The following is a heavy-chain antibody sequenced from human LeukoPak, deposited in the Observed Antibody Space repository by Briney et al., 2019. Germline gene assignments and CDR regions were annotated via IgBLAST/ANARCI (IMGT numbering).Heavy chain of an antibody. J-gene: IGHJ3*02. D-gene: IGHD3-10*01. CDR2: ITGSGGSI. Sequence: PGGSLRLSCAASGFTFSIYAMSWVRQAPGKGLEWVSVITGSGGSIYYADSVKGRFPISRDNSKNTLYLQMNSLRVEDTATYYCAGVRGGGWSAGAFDIWGQGTMVTVSS. CDR1: GFTFSIYA. CDR3: AGVRGGGWSAGAFDI. V-gene: IGHV3-23*01.